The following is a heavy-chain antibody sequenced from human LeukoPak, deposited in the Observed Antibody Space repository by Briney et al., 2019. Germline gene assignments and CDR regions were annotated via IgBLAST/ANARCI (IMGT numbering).Heavy chain of an antibody. V-gene: IGHV3-66*02. J-gene: IGHJ6*03. D-gene: IGHD3-3*01. Sequence: GGSLRLSCAASGFTVSSNYMSWVRQAPGKGLEWVSVIYSGGSTYYADSVKGRFTISRDNSKNTLYLQMNSLRAEDTAVYYCARDVRFLEWLSSGYYYTDVWGKGTTVTVSS. CDR3: ARDVRFLEWLSSGYYYTDV. CDR2: IYSGGST. CDR1: GFTVSSNY.